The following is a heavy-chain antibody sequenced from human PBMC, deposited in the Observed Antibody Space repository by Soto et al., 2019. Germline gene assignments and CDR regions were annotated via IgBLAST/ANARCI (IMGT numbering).Heavy chain of an antibody. D-gene: IGHD5-12*01. CDR3: AREGVAPYYYYGMDV. Sequence: ASVKVSCKASGNTVPNYAIHWVRQAPGQRLEWMGWINSDNGDTNYSEQFQGRVTMTRDTSTSTAYMELRSLRSDDTAVYYCAREGVAPYYYYGMDVWGQGTPVTVSS. CDR2: INSDNGDT. V-gene: IGHV1-3*04. J-gene: IGHJ6*02. CDR1: GNTVPNYA.